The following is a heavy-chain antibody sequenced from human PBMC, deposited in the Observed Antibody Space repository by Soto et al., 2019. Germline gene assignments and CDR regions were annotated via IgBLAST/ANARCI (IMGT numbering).Heavy chain of an antibody. CDR2: IKEDGSAQ. D-gene: IGHD6-13*01. CDR1: GFTFNSYW. V-gene: IGHV3-7*01. Sequence: EVQLVESGGGLVQPGGSLRLSCVASGFTFNSYWMSWVRQAPGKGLEWVADIKEDGSAQYSVDSVKGRFAISRDNAKNSVYLQMNSLRPEDTAVYYCARPPFCALSSSCDRSQFDGMDVWGQGATGTVSS. J-gene: IGHJ6*02. CDR3: ARPPFCALSSSCDRSQFDGMDV.